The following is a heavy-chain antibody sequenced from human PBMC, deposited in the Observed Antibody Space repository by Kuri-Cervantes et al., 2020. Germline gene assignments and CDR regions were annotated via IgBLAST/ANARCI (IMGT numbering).Heavy chain of an antibody. Sequence: ASVKVSCKASGYTFTSYAMNWVPQAPGQGLEWMGWINTNTGNPTYAQGFTGRFVFSLDTSVSTAYLQICSLKAEDTAVYYCAREGRDGYNYFAFDYWGQGTLVTVSS. J-gene: IGHJ4*02. CDR1: GYTFTSYA. CDR3: AREGRDGYNYFAFDY. CDR2: INTNTGNP. V-gene: IGHV7-4-1*01. D-gene: IGHD5-24*01.